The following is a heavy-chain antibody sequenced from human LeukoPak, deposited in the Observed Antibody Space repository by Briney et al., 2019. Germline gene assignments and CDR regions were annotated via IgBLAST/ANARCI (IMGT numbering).Heavy chain of an antibody. CDR1: GYTFTGYY. J-gene: IGHJ4*02. CDR2: INPNSGGT. Sequence: ASVKVSCKASGYTFTGYYMHWVRQAPGQGLEWMGWINPNSGGTNYAQKFQGWVTMTRDTSISTAYMELRRLRSDDTAVYYCARAASAVSSGYLYYFDYWGQGTLVTVSS. V-gene: IGHV1-2*04. CDR3: ARAASAVSSGYLYYFDY. D-gene: IGHD3-22*01.